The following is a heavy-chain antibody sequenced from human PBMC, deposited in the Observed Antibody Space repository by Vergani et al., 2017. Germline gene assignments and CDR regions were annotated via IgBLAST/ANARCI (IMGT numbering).Heavy chain of an antibody. CDR1: GFTFSSYS. J-gene: IGHJ6*02. CDR3: ARDTPSSYGRYYYGMDV. D-gene: IGHD5-18*01. CDR2: ISSSSSYI. Sequence: EVQLVESGGGLVKPGGSLRLSCAASGFTFSSYSMNWVRQAPGKGLEWVSSISSSSSYIYYADSVKGRFTISRDNAKNSLYLQMNSLRAEDTAVYYCARDTPSSYGRYYYGMDVWGQGTTVTVSS. V-gene: IGHV3-21*01.